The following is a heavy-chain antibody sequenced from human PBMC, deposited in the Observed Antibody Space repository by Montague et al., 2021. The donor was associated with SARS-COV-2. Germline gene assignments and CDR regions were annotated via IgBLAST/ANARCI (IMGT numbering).Heavy chain of an antibody. D-gene: IGHD6-19*01. CDR3: AKDLEQWLVGRDYFDY. V-gene: IGHV3-23*01. CDR2: VSSIGGST. CDR1: GFTFSTYA. J-gene: IGHJ4*02. Sequence: SLRLSCAASGFTFSTYAMSWVRQAPGKGLEWVSTVSSIGGSTFYADSVKGRFTVSRDNSKNTLYLQMNSLRAEDTAVYYCAKDLEQWLVGRDYFDYWGQGTLVTGSS.